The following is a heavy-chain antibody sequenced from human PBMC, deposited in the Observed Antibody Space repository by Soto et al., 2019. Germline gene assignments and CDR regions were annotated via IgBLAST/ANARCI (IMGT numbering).Heavy chain of an antibody. CDR1: GYTFTGYY. D-gene: IGHD2-2*02. CDR3: ARDRENCSSTSCYKAYGMDV. V-gene: IGHV1-2*04. Sequence: QVQLVQSGAEVKKPGASVKVSCKASGYTFTGYYMHWVRQAPGQGLEWMGWINPNSGGTNYAQKLQGWVTMTRDTSISTAYMELSRLRSDDTAVYYCARDRENCSSTSCYKAYGMDVWGQGTTVTVSS. CDR2: INPNSGGT. J-gene: IGHJ6*02.